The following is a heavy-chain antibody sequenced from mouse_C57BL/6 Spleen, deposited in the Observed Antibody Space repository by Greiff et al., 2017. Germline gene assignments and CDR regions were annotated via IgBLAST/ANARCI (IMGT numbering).Heavy chain of an antibody. V-gene: IGHV1-22*01. CDR1: GYTFTDYN. CDR2: INPNNGGT. CDR3: ARGAGYYFDY. Sequence: EVQLKESGPELVKPGASVKMSCTASGYTFTDYNMHWVKQSHGKSLEWIGYINPNNGGTSYNQKFKGKATLTVNKSSSTAYMELRSLTSEDSAVYYCARGAGYYFDYWGRGTTLTVSS. D-gene: IGHD3-3*01. J-gene: IGHJ2*01.